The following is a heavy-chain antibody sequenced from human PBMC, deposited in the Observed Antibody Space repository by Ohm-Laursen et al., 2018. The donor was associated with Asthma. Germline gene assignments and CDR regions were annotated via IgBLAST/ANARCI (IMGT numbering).Heavy chain of an antibody. J-gene: IGHJ4*02. CDR2: IKSKTDGGTT. V-gene: IGHV3-15*01. D-gene: IGHD3-22*01. Sequence: SLRLSCTASGITVSVNYMSWVRQAPGKGLEWVGRIKSKTDGGTTDYAAPVKGRFTISRDDSKNTLYLQMNSLKTEDTAVYYCTTGLLYYDSSGYYWDFDYWGQGTLVTVSS. CDR3: TTGLLYYDSSGYYWDFDY. CDR1: GITVSVNY.